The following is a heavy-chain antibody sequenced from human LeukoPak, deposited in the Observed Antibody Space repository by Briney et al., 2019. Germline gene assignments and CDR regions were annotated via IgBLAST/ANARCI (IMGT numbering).Heavy chain of an antibody. V-gene: IGHV3-23*01. CDR1: GFTFSSYA. Sequence: GGSLRLSCAASGFTFSSYAMSWVRQAPGKGLEWVSGTSVGGGSTYYADSVKGRFTISRDNSKNTLYLQMNSLRAEDTAVYYCTKLPDYYGSGSQENWGQGTLVTVSS. CDR2: TSVGGGST. J-gene: IGHJ4*02. D-gene: IGHD3-10*01. CDR3: TKLPDYYGSGSQEN.